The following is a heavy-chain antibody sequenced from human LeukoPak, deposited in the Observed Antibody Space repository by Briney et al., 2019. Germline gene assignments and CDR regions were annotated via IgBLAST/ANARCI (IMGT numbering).Heavy chain of an antibody. CDR1: EFTFSSYE. J-gene: IGHJ4*02. CDR3: AIRGSPMVRNY. V-gene: IGHV3-48*03. Sequence: SGGSLRLSCAASEFTFSSYEMNWVRQAPGKGLEWVSYISSSGSTILYADSVKGRFTISIDNAKNSLYLQMNSLRAEDTAVYYCAIRGSPMVRNYWGQGTLVTVSS. D-gene: IGHD3-10*01. CDR2: ISSSGSTI.